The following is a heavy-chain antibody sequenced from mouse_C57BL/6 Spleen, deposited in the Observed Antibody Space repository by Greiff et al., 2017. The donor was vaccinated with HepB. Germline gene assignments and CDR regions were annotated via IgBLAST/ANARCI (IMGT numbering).Heavy chain of an antibody. D-gene: IGHD1-1*01. V-gene: IGHV2-2*01. CDR3: ARSSYGSSYWFAY. J-gene: IGHJ3*01. Sequence: QVQLQQSGPGLVQPSQSLSITCTVSGFSLTSYGVHWVRQSPGKGLEWLGVIWSGGSTDYNAAFISRPSISKDNSKSQVFFKMNSLQADDTAIYYCARSSYGSSYWFAYWGQGTLVTVSA. CDR2: IWSGGST. CDR1: GFSLTSYG.